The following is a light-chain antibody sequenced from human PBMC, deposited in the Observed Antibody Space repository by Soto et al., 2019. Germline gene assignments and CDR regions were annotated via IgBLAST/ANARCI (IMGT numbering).Light chain of an antibody. CDR2: KTS. J-gene: IGKJ1*01. V-gene: IGKV1-5*03. CDR1: QSIGSW. CDR3: HQYNSYWT. Sequence: DTQMTQSPSTXPAXXXXRXXXAFRASQSIGSWLAWYQQKPGKAPKLLIYKTSILENGVPSRFSGSGSGTEFTLSISSLQPDDFATYYCHQYNSYWTFGQGTKVDIK.